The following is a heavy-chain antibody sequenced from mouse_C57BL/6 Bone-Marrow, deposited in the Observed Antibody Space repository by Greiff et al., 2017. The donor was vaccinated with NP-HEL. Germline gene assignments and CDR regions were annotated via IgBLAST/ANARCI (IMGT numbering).Heavy chain of an antibody. CDR3: GRDYGGDY. D-gene: IGHD1-1*01. J-gene: IGHJ3*01. CDR2: ISPGSSYT. V-gene: IGHV5-4*01. CDR1: GFTFSSYA. Sequence: EVQRVESGGGLVKPGGSLKLSCAASGFTFSSYAMSWVRQTPEKRLEWVATISPGSSYTSYPDNVKGRFTISRDNAKNNLYLQMSNLKSEDTAVDDCGRDYGGDYGGQGTGVTVTA.